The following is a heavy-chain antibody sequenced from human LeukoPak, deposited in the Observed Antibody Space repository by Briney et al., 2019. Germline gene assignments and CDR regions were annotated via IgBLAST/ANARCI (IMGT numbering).Heavy chain of an antibody. J-gene: IGHJ6*03. V-gene: IGHV4-38-2*02. CDR1: GYSISSGYF. Sequence: SETLSLTCTVSGYSISSGYFWGWIRQPPGRGLEWIASIYHSGNTYYSPSLKSRVTISVDTSKNQFSLKLSSVTAADTAVYYCARETYCSGGSCPVSGYYYYMDVWGKGTTVTVSS. D-gene: IGHD2-15*01. CDR3: ARETYCSGGSCPVSGYYYYMDV. CDR2: IYHSGNT.